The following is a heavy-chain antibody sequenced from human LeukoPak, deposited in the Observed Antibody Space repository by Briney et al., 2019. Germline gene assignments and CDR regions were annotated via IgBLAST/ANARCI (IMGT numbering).Heavy chain of an antibody. CDR3: ARLPRYCSGGSCYYYFDY. CDR2: IIPILGIA. J-gene: IGHJ4*02. D-gene: IGHD2-15*01. CDR1: GGTFSSYA. Sequence: ASVKVSCKASGGTFSSYAISWVRQAPGQGLEWMGRIIPILGIANYARKFQGRVTITADKSTSTAYMELSSLRSEDTAVYYCARLPRYCSGGSCYYYFDYWGQGTLVTVSS. V-gene: IGHV1-69*04.